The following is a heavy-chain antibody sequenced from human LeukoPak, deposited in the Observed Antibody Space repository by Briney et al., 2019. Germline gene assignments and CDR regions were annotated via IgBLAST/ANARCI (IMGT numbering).Heavy chain of an antibody. CDR2: INPNTGNP. D-gene: IGHD3-22*01. J-gene: IGHJ3*02. Sequence: GASVKVSCKASGDSFTTYTLNWVRQAPGQGLEWMGWINPNTGNPTYAQSFTGRFVFSLDTSGGTAYLQSDSLKAEDTAVYYCAREVRHGFDIWGQGTMVTVSP. CDR1: GDSFTTYT. V-gene: IGHV7-4-1*01. CDR3: AREVRHGFDI.